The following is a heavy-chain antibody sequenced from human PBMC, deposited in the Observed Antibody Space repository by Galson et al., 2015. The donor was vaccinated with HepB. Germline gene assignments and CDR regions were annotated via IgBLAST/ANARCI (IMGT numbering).Heavy chain of an antibody. D-gene: IGHD1-1*01. CDR3: AKELEPTFYGVRRGGHFDY. V-gene: IGHV3-48*01. Sequence: SLRLSCAASTFIFSTYSMNWVRQAPGKGLEWVSYISSSSTTIYYADSVKGRFTISRDNSRDTLYLQMNSLRVEDTAVYYCAKELEPTFYGVRRGGHFDYWGQGNLVTVSS. CDR1: TFIFSTYS. CDR2: ISSSSTTI. J-gene: IGHJ4*02.